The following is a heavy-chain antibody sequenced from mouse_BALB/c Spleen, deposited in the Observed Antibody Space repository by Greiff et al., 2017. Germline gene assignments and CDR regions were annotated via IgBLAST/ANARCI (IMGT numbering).Heavy chain of an antibody. V-gene: IGHV5-12-1*01. Sequence: DVMLVESGGGLVKPGGSLKLSCAASGFAFSSYDMSWVRQTPEKRLEWVAYISSGGGSTYYPDTVKGRFTISRDNAKNTLYLQMSSLKSEDTAMYYCARHAYFYFDYWGQGTTLTVSS. CDR3: ARHAYFYFDY. CDR2: ISSGGGST. CDR1: GFAFSSYD. J-gene: IGHJ2*01.